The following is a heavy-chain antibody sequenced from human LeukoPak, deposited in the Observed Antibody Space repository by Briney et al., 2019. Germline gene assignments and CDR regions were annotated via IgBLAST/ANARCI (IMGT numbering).Heavy chain of an antibody. D-gene: IGHD2-15*01. J-gene: IGHJ4*02. V-gene: IGHV3-23*01. Sequence: PGGSLRLSCAASGFTVSSNYMSWVRQAPGKGLEWVSAISGSGGSTYYADSVKGRFTISRDNSKNTLYLQMNSLRAEDTAVYYCAKAPVTTCRGAFCYPFDYWGLGTLVTVSS. CDR3: AKAPVTTCRGAFCYPFDY. CDR2: ISGSGGST. CDR1: GFTVSSNY.